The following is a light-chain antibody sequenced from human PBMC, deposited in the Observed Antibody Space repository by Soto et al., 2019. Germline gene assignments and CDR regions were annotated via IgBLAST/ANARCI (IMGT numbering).Light chain of an antibody. CDR1: QSVDNDY. V-gene: IGKV3-20*01. CDR2: DAS. CDR3: RQYASSPRT. Sequence: EIVLTQSPGTLSLSPGERATLSCRASQSVDNDYLAWYQQKPGQAPRLLIYDASSRATGIPNRFSGSGSGTDFTLTISRLEPEEFAVYYWRQYASSPRTFGGGTKVEIK. J-gene: IGKJ4*01.